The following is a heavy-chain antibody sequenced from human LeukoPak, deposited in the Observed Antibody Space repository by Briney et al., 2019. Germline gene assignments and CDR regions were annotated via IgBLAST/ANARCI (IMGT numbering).Heavy chain of an antibody. D-gene: IGHD3-22*01. V-gene: IGHV1-69*04. J-gene: IGHJ4*02. CDR2: IIPILGIG. CDR3: ASTYDSSGYWPR. CDR1: GGTFISYA. Sequence: SVKVSCKASGGTFISYAISWVRQAPGQGLEWMGRIIPILGIGNYAQKFQRRVTLPPDKSTSTAYMELSSLRSEDTAVYYCASTYDSSGYWPRWGQGTLVTVSS.